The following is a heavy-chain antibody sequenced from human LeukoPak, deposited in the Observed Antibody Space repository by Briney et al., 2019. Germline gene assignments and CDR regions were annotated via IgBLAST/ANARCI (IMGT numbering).Heavy chain of an antibody. D-gene: IGHD2-15*01. Sequence: SETLSLTCTVSGGSISSYYWSWIRQPPGKGLEWIGYIYYSGSTNYNPSLESRVTISVDMSKNQFSLKLSSVTAADTAVYYCAREIVVVVAATRWFDPWGQGTLVTVSS. J-gene: IGHJ5*02. CDR1: GGSISSYY. V-gene: IGHV4-59*01. CDR2: IYYSGST. CDR3: AREIVVVVAATRWFDP.